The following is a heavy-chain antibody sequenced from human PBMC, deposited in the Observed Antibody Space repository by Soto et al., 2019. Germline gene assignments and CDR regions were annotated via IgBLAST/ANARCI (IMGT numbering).Heavy chain of an antibody. V-gene: IGHV3-9*01. D-gene: IGHD1-1*01. CDR2: ITWNSGRT. J-gene: IGHJ4*02. CDR3: AKSGTDYVYDY. CDR1: GFTFDEYA. Sequence: LRLSCAASGFTFDEYAMHWVRQAPGKGLEWVSGITWNSGRTHYADSVRGRFTISRDNAKNSLHLQMDSLRAEDTALYYCAKSGTDYVYDYWGQGTLVTVSS.